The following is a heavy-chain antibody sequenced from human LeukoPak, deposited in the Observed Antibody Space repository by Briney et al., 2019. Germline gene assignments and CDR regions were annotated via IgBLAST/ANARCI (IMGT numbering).Heavy chain of an antibody. CDR3: AKDLGGYYYDSSGYDI. D-gene: IGHD3-22*01. J-gene: IGHJ3*02. CDR1: GFTFDDYA. V-gene: IGHV3-9*03. Sequence: GGSLRLSCAASGFTFDDYAMHWVRQAPGKGLEWVSGISWNSGTIGYADSVKGRFTISRDNAKNSLYLQMNSLRAEDMALYYCAKDLGGYYYDSSGYDIWGQGTMVTVSS. CDR2: ISWNSGTI.